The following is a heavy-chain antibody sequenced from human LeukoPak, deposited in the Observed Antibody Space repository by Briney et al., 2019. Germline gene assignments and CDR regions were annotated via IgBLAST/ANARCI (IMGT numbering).Heavy chain of an antibody. CDR2: IRGGGAP. CDR3: ARCTIGDGSGWCTWFAP. CDR1: GFTFSSYW. V-gene: IGHV3-23*01. J-gene: IGHJ5*02. D-gene: IGHD6-19*01. Sequence: GGSLRLSCAASGFTFSSYWMNWVRQAPGKGLQWVSSIRGGGAPVYADSVKGRFTISRDDFKSTVFLQMDSLRPEDTAVYYCARCTIGDGSGWCTWFAPWGQGTLVTVSS.